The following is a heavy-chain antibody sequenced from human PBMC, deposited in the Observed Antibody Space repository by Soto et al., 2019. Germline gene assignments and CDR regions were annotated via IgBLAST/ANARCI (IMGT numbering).Heavy chain of an antibody. J-gene: IGHJ6*02. V-gene: IGHV1-2*02. Sequence: QVQLVQSGAEVKKPGASVKVSCKASGYSFSAYYIHWVRQAPGQGFEWMGWINPNRGGTDYARNFQARVTMTRDTSISTAYMELSRLRSDDTAVYYCARADRTPPPVAPMDVWGRGTTVTVSS. CDR3: ARADRTPPPVAPMDV. CDR1: GYSFSAYY. CDR2: INPNRGGT.